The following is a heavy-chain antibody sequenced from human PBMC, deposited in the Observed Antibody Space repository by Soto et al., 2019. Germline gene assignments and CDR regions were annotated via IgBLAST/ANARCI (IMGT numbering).Heavy chain of an antibody. V-gene: IGHV3-7*03. J-gene: IGHJ6*02. CDR2: IKQDGSEK. Sequence: GGPLRLSSAASGFAFSSYAMSWVRQDPGKGLEWVANIKQDGSEKYYVDSVKGRFTISRDNAKNSLYLQMNSLRAEDTAVYYCARGIAFEYCSGGSCYSDYYYGMDVWGQGTTVTVSS. CDR3: ARGIAFEYCSGGSCYSDYYYGMDV. CDR1: GFAFSSYA. D-gene: IGHD2-15*01.